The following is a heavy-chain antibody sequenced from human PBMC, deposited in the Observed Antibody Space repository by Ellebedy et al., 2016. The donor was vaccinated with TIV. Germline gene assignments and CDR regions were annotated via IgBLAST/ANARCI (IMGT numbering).Heavy chain of an antibody. J-gene: IGHJ4*02. D-gene: IGHD1-26*01. V-gene: IGHV3-21*01. CDR2: ISSSSRYI. Sequence: GGSLRLXCAASGFNFKTYIMKWVRQAPGKGLEWVSSISSSSRYIFYADSVKGRFTISRDDAKNSLYLQMNGLRAEDTAIYYCASYDGSFRYWGRGTRVTVSS. CDR3: ASYDGSFRY. CDR1: GFNFKTYI.